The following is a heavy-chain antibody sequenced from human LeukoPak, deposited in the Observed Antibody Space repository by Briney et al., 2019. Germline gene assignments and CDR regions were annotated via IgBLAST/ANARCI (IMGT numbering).Heavy chain of an antibody. J-gene: IGHJ4*02. CDR2: IIPIFGTA. CDR1: GYTFTSYG. D-gene: IGHD3-16*01. V-gene: IGHV1-69*13. CDR3: AILGGTSALDY. Sequence: SVKVSCKASGYTFTSYGISWVRQAPGQGLEWMGGIIPIFGTANYAQKFQGRVTITADESTSTAYMELSSLRSEDTAVYYCAILGGTSALDYWGQGTLVTVSS.